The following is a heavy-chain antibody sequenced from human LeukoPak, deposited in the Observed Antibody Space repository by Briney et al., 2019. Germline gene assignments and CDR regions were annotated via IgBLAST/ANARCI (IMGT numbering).Heavy chain of an antibody. CDR2: IYHSGST. CDR1: GYSISSGYY. CDR3: ARARLTYYLDY. Sequence: SETLSLTCTVSGYSISSGYYWGRIRQPPGKGLEWIGSIYHSGSTFYNTSLKSRVTVSADTSKNQFSLKLSSVTAADTAVYYCARARLTYYLDYWGQGTLVTVSS. J-gene: IGHJ4*02. V-gene: IGHV4-38-2*02.